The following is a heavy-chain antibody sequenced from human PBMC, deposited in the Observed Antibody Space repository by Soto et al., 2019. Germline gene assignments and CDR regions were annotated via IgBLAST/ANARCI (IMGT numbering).Heavy chain of an antibody. CDR2: ITYVGRNK. J-gene: IGHJ6*02. CDR3: ANARGASYWANYNELDV. V-gene: IGHV3-30*18. Sequence: GRSRRLSWVPAAFISADDGMHWVRQAPGKGMEWVALITYVGRNKYHADAVKGRSSIPRDHAKQLVSRQMDSQRAEHTAMYFCANARGASYWANYNELDVWGQGTTVTVSS. D-gene: IGHD1-26*01. CDR1: AFISADDG.